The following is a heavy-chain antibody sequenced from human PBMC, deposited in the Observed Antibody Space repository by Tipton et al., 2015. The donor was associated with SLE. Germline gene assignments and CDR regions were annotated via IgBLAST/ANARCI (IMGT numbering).Heavy chain of an antibody. V-gene: IGHV1-2*02. J-gene: IGHJ3*02. Sequence: QVQLVQSGAEVKKPGASVKVSCKASGYTFTGYYMHWVRQAPGQGLEWMGWINPNSGGTNYAQKFQGRVTMTRDTSISTAYMELSRLRSDDTAVYYCARIGCSSTSCCRIDDAFDIWGQGTMVTVSS. CDR1: GYTFTGYY. CDR2: INPNSGGT. D-gene: IGHD2-2*01. CDR3: ARIGCSSTSCCRIDDAFDI.